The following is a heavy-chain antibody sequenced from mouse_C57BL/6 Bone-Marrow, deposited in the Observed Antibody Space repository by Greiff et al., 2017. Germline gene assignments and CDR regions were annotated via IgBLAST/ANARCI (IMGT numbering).Heavy chain of an antibody. CDR1: GFTFSSYT. CDR3: SRQVTTVLATKYFDV. Sequence: EVQGVESGGGLVKPGGSLKLSCAASGFTFSSYTMSWVRQTPEKRLQWVAAISGGGGNTYYPDSVKGRFTISRDNDKNILYLQMSSVGCEDTGLYYCSRQVTTVLATKYFDVWGTGTTVTVSS. J-gene: IGHJ1*03. CDR2: ISGGGGNT. V-gene: IGHV5-9*01. D-gene: IGHD1-1*01.